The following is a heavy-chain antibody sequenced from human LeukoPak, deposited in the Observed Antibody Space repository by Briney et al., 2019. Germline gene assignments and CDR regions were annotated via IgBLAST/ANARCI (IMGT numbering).Heavy chain of an antibody. V-gene: IGHV4-59*01. CDR2: IYYSGST. D-gene: IGHD2/OR15-2a*01. J-gene: IGHJ3*02. Sequence: SETLSLTCTVSGCSISSYYWSWIRQPPGKGLEWIGYIYYSGSTNYNPSLKSRVTISVDTSKNQFSLKLSSVTAADTAVYYCARADFAISGDAFDIWGQGTMVTVSS. CDR3: ARADFAISGDAFDI. CDR1: GCSISSYY.